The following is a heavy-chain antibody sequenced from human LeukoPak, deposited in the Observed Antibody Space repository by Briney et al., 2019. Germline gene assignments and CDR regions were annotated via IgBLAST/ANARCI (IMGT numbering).Heavy chain of an antibody. V-gene: IGHV3-30*02. Sequence: GRSLRLSCAASGFTFSSYGMHWVRQAPGKGLEWVAFIRYDGSNKYYADSVKGRFTISRDNSKNTLYLQMNSLRAEDTAVYYCAKGPYGDYYFDYWGQGTLVTVSS. D-gene: IGHD4-17*01. J-gene: IGHJ4*02. CDR1: GFTFSSYG. CDR3: AKGPYGDYYFDY. CDR2: IRYDGSNK.